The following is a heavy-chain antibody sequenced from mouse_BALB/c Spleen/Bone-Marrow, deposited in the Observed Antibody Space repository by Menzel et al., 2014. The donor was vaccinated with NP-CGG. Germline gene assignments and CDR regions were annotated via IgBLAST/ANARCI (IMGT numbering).Heavy chain of an antibody. D-gene: IGHD1-2*01. Sequence: VQLKHSGAELVKPGASVKLSCTASGFNIKDTYMHWVKQRPEQGLEWIGRIDPANGNTKYDPKFQGKATITADTTSSTAYLQLSSRTSEDTAVYYCARYRLGTYFDYGGQGTTLTASS. CDR2: IDPANGNT. J-gene: IGHJ2*01. CDR3: ARYRLGTYFDY. CDR1: GFNIKDTY. V-gene: IGHV14-3*02.